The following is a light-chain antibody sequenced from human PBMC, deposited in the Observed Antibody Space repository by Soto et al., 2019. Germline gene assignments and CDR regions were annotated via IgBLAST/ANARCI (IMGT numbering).Light chain of an antibody. CDR2: RNN. CDR3: AAWDDSLNVV. V-gene: IGLV1-47*01. J-gene: IGLJ2*01. CDR1: SSNIGSNY. Sequence: QLVLTQPPSASGTPGQRVTISCSGSSSNIGSNYVYWYQQLPGTAPKLLIYRNNQRPLGVPDRFSGSKSGTSASLAISGLRSEDEAEYYCAAWDDSLNVVFGGGTKVTVL.